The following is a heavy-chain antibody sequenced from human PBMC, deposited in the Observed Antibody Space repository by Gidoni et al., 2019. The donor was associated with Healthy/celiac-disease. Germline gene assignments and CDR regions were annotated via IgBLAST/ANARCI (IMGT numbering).Heavy chain of an antibody. CDR2: ISSSSSYT. CDR1: GLPFSDYY. V-gene: IGHV3-11*05. Sequence: QVQLVVSWGGLVKPGGSLRLSCASSGLPFSDYYMSWIRQAPGKGLGWVSYISSSSSYTNYADSVKGRFTISRDNAKNSLYLQMNSLRAEDTAVYYCARGSTVTTSLGYWGQGTLVTVSS. D-gene: IGHD4-17*01. J-gene: IGHJ4*02. CDR3: ARGSTVTTSLGY.